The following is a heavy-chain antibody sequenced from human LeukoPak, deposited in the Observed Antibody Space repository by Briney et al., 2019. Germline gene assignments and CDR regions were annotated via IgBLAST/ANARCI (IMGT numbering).Heavy chain of an antibody. Sequence: GGSLRLSRAASGFTFSTYAANWVRQAPARGLEWVSAISSSGGTTYYADSVKGRFSISRDNSKNTLYLRMNSLRAEDTAIYYCAKDRNAWPTNFDSWGQGTLVTVSA. J-gene: IGHJ4*02. CDR3: AKDRNAWPTNFDS. CDR1: GFTFSTYA. CDR2: ISSSGGTT. D-gene: IGHD5-24*01. V-gene: IGHV3-23*01.